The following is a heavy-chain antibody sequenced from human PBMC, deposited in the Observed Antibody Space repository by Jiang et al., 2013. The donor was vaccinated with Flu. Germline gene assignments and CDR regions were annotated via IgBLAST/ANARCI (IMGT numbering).Heavy chain of an antibody. Sequence: PGLVKPSQTLSPHLRWSLVSPSPVVVSTGVGSASTPRRAWSGFGYTSYSGNTYYTPSLERRVSISLDTSKNEFSLRLSSVTAADTAVYYCASDTDYNSYIFDPWGQGTRVTVSS. D-gene: IGHD4-11*01. CDR2: TSYSGNT. CDR1: VSPSPVVVST. V-gene: IGHV4-31*11. CDR3: ASDTDYNSYIFDP. J-gene: IGHJ5*02.